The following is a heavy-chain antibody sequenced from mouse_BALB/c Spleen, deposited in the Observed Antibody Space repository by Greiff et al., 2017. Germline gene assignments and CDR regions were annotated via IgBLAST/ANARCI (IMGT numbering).Heavy chain of an antibody. J-gene: IGHJ1*01. CDR2: ISNLAYSI. Sequence: DVQLVESGGGLVQPGGSLNLSCAASGFTFSDYGMAWVRQAPGKGPEWVAFISNLAYSIYYADTVTGRFTISRENAKNTLYLEMSSLRSEDTAMYYCARDRGGYFDVWGAGTTVTVSS. CDR1: GFTFSDYG. V-gene: IGHV5-15*02. CDR3: ARDRGGYFDV.